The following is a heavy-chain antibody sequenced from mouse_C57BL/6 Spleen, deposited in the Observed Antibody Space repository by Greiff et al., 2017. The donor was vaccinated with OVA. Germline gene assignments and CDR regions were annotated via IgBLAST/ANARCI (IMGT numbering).Heavy chain of an antibody. Sequence: QVTLKVSGPGILQPSQTLSLTCSFSGFSLSTFGMGVGWIRQPSGKGLEWLAHIWWDDDTYYNPALKSRLTISTETSKNQVFLKIAKVDTADTATYNGARIEELRLPFAYWGQGTLGTVSA. V-gene: IGHV8-8*01. D-gene: IGHD3-2*02. CDR1: GFSLSTFGMG. J-gene: IGHJ3*01. CDR2: IWWDDDT. CDR3: ARIEELRLPFAY.